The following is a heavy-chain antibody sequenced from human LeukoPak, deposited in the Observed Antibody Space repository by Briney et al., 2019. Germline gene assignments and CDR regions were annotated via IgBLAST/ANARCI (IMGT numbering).Heavy chain of an antibody. CDR3: ARDLYCSSTSCYWFDP. V-gene: IGHV4-4*07. CDR2: IYTSGST. D-gene: IGHD2-2*01. J-gene: IGHJ5*02. Sequence: PSETLSLTCTVSGGSISSYYWSWIRQPAGKGLEWIGRIYTSGSTNYNPSLKSRVTMSVDTSKNQFSLKLSSVTAADTAVYYCARDLYCSSTSCYWFDPWGQGTLVTVSS. CDR1: GGSISSYY.